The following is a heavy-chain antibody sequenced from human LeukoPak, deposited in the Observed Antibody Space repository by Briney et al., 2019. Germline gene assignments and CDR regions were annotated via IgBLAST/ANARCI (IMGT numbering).Heavy chain of an antibody. CDR1: GYTFTNYW. Sequence: GESLRFSCKGAGYTFTNYWIGWVRQMPGKGLEWMGIIYPGDSDTRYSPSFQGQVTISADKSINTAYLQWRSLKASDTAMYYCARPDGAYGSGSYFHYWGQGTLVTVSS. J-gene: IGHJ4*02. V-gene: IGHV5-51*01. D-gene: IGHD3-10*01. CDR3: ARPDGAYGSGSYFHY. CDR2: IYPGDSDT.